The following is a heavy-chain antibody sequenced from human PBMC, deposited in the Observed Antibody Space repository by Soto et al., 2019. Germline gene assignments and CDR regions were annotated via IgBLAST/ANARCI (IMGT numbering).Heavy chain of an antibody. CDR3: ARGVLLWFGELSLMDV. D-gene: IGHD3-10*01. V-gene: IGHV4-34*01. CDR2: INHSGST. Sequence: SETLSLTCAVYGGSFSGYDLSWIRQPPGKGLEWIGEINHSGSTNYNPSLKSRVTISVDTSKNQFSLKLSSVTAADTAVYYCARGVLLWFGELSLMDVWGQGTTVTVSS. J-gene: IGHJ6*02. CDR1: GGSFSGYD.